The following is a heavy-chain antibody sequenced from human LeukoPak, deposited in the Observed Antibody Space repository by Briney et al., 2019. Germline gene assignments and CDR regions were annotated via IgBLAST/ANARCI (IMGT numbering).Heavy chain of an antibody. CDR2: IDPNSGGT. D-gene: IGHD3-3*01. CDR1: GYTFTGHY. CDR3: ARGPGYDFWSGFSDY. J-gene: IGHJ4*02. Sequence: ASVKVSCKASGYTFTGHYMHWVRQAPGQGLEWMGWIDPNSGGTHYAQKFQGRVTITADKSTSTAYMELSSLRSEDTAVYYCARGPGYDFWSGFSDYWGQGTLVTVSS. V-gene: IGHV1-2*02.